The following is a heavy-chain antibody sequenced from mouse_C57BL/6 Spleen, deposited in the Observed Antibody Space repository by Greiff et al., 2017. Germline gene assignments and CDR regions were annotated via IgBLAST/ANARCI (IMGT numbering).Heavy chain of an antibody. CDR1: GYTFTDYN. V-gene: IGHV1-18*01. J-gene: IGHJ4*01. D-gene: IGHD1-1*01. CDR3: ARCENYYGSSPMDD. CDR2: INPNNGGT. Sequence: VQLQQSGPELVKPGASVKIPCKASGYTFTDYNMDWVKQSHGKSLEWIGDINPNNGGTIYNQKFKGKATLTVDKSSSTAYMELRSLTSEDTAVYYCARCENYYGSSPMDDWGQGTSVTVSS.